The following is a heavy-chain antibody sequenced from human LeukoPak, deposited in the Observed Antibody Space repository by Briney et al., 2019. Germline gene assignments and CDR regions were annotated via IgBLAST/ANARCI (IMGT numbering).Heavy chain of an antibody. J-gene: IGHJ4*02. V-gene: IGHV3-9*01. CDR3: AKEMGIAVAGSFDY. Sequence: PGGSLRLSCAASGFTFDDYAMHWVRQAPGKGLEWVSGISWNSGSIGYADSVKGRFTISRDNAKNSLYLQMNSLRAEDTALYYCAKEMGIAVAGSFDYWGQGTLVTVSS. CDR2: ISWNSGSI. CDR1: GFTFDDYA. D-gene: IGHD6-19*01.